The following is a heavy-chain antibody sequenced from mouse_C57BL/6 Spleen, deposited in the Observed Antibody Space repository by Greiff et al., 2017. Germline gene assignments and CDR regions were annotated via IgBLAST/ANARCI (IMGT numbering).Heavy chain of an antibody. CDR3: AKDYYGPFDY. CDR1: GYTFTSYW. J-gene: IGHJ2*01. D-gene: IGHD1-1*01. CDR2: IHPNSGST. V-gene: IGHV1-64*01. Sequence: QVQLQQPGAELVKPGASVKLSCKASGYTFTSYWMHWVKQRPGQGLEWIGMIHPNSGSTNYNEKFKSKATLTVDKSSSTAYIQLSSLTSEDSAVYYCAKDYYGPFDYWGQGTTLTVSS.